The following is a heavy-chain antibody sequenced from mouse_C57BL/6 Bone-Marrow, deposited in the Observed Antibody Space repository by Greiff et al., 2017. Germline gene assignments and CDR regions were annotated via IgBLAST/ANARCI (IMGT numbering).Heavy chain of an antibody. J-gene: IGHJ2*01. Sequence: VQLQQPGAELVRPGTSVKLSCKASGYTFTSYWMHWVKQRPGQGLEWIGVIDPSDSYTNYNQKFKGKATLTVDTSSSTAYLQLISLTSEDSAVYYCARSPYGSSPYYFDYWGQGTTLTVSS. CDR2: IDPSDSYT. V-gene: IGHV1-59*01. CDR1: GYTFTSYW. D-gene: IGHD1-1*01. CDR3: ARSPYGSSPYYFDY.